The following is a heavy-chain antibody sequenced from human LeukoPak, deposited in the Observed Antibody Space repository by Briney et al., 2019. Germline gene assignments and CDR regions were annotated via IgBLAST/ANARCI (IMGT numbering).Heavy chain of an antibody. CDR1: GYTFTSYG. CDR2: ISAKNGNS. CDR3: ARGNTGSKFGVLSNYYYYYMDV. J-gene: IGHJ6*03. D-gene: IGHD3-3*01. Sequence: ASVMVSCKASGYTFTSYGISWVRQAPGQGLEWMGWISAKNGNSNYAQNLQGSVTMTTDTSTSTAYMELRSLRSDDTAVYYCARGNTGSKFGVLSNYYYYYMDVWGKGTTVTVSS. V-gene: IGHV1-18*01.